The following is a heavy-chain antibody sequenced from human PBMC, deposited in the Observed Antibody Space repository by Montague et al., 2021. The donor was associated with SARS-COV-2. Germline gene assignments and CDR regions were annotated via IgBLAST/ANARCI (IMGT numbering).Heavy chain of an antibody. CDR1: GFSLSTSGMC. D-gene: IGHD3-9*01. V-gene: IGHV2-70*11. Sequence: PALVKPTQTLILTCTFSGFSLSTSGMCVSWIRQPPGKALEWLARIDWDDDKYYSTSLKTRLTISKDTSKNQVVLTMTNMDPVDTATYYCARTHYGILTGYPPARNRGFYFDYWGQGTLVTVSS. CDR2: IDWDDDK. CDR3: ARTHYGILTGYPPARNRGFYFDY. J-gene: IGHJ4*02.